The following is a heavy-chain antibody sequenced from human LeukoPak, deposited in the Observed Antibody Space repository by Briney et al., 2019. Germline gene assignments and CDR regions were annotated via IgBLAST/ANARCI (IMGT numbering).Heavy chain of an antibody. CDR1: GGSISGTSYY. D-gene: IGHD6-6*01. J-gene: IGHJ6*03. Sequence: SETLSLTCTVSGGSISGTSYYWGWIRQPPGKGLEWIGSIYYSGSTYYNPSLKSRVTISVDTSKNQFSLKLSSVTAADTAVYSCARDTSIVDPAGYMDVWGKGTTVTVSS. V-gene: IGHV4-39*07. CDR3: ARDTSIVDPAGYMDV. CDR2: IYYSGST.